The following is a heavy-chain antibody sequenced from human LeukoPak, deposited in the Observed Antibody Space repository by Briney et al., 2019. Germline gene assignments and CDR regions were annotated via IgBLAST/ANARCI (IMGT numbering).Heavy chain of an antibody. J-gene: IGHJ4*02. Sequence: GGSLRLSCAASGFTFSSYGMHWVRQAPGKGLEWVAVIWYDGSSKYYADSVKGRFTISRDNSKNTLYLQMNSLRAEDTAVYYCARDRSRELFDTEGFYDYWGQGTLVTVSS. D-gene: IGHD1-26*01. CDR2: IWYDGSSK. V-gene: IGHV3-33*01. CDR3: ARDRSRELFDTEGFYDY. CDR1: GFTFSSYG.